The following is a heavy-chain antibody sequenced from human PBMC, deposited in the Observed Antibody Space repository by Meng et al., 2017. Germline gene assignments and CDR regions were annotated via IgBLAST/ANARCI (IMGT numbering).Heavy chain of an antibody. J-gene: IGHJ4*02. CDR2: INHSGST. D-gene: IGHD6-19*01. CDR3: ARGSLDSSGWYIYY. Sequence: SETLSLTCAVYGGSFSGYYWSWIRQPPGKGLEWIGEINHSGSTNYNPSLKSRVTISVDTSKNQFSLKLSSVTAADTAVYYCARGSLDSSGWYIYYWGQGTLVTVSS. V-gene: IGHV4-34*01. CDR1: GGSFSGYY.